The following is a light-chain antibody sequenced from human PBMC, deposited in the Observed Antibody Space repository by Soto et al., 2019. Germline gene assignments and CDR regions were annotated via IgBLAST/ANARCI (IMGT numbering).Light chain of an antibody. J-gene: IGKJ1*01. CDR3: MQALQSWT. V-gene: IGKV2-28*01. CDR2: LGS. CDR1: QILLHSNGNNY. Sequence: DIVMTQSPLSLPVTPGEPASISCRSSQILLHSNGNNYLDWYLQKPGQSPQLLISLGSNRASGVPDRFSGSGSGTDFTLKISRVEAEDVGVYYCMQALQSWTFGQGTKVDIK.